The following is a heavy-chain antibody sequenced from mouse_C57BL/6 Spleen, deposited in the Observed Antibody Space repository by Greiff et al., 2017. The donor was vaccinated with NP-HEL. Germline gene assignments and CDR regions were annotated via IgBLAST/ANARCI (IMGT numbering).Heavy chain of an antibody. CDR1: GFTFSSYA. J-gene: IGHJ4*01. CDR2: ISSGGDYI. D-gene: IGHD2-4*01. CDR3: TRVGDYDEAMDY. V-gene: IGHV5-9-1*02. Sequence: EVNLVESGEGLVKPGGSLKLSCAASGFTFSSYAMSWVRQTPEKRLEWVAYISSGGDYIYYADTVKGRFTISRDNARNTLYLQMSSLKSEDTAMYYCTRVGDYDEAMDYWGQGTSVTVSS.